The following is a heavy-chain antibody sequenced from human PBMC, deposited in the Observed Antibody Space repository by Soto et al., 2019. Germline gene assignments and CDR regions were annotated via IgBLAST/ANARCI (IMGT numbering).Heavy chain of an antibody. V-gene: IGHV4-61*05. CDR2: IYYSGST. Sequence: PSETLSLTCTVSGGSISSSSYYWGWIRQPPGKGLEWIGYIYYSGSTNYNPSLKSRATISVDTSKNQFSLKLSSVTAADTAVYYCARHLGYGEYNWNYGGRYYYYYMDVWGKGTTVTVSS. J-gene: IGHJ6*03. CDR3: ARHLGYGEYNWNYGGRYYYYYMDV. D-gene: IGHD1-7*01. CDR1: GGSISSSSYY.